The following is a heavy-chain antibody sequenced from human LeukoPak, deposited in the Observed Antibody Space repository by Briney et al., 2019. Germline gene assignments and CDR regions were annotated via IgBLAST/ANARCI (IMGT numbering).Heavy chain of an antibody. CDR3: AKDSVERGNFDY. CDR1: GYNFAAYW. CDR2: ISGSGGST. V-gene: IGHV3-23*01. D-gene: IGHD3-10*01. J-gene: IGHJ4*02. Sequence: GESLKISCKASGYNFAAYWIGWVRQAPGKGLEWVSAISGSGGSTYYADSVKGRFTISRDNSKNTLYLQMNSLRAEDTAVYYCAKDSVERGNFDYWGQGTLVTVSS.